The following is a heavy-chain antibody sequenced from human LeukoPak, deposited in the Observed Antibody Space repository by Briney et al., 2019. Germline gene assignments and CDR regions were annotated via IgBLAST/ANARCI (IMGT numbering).Heavy chain of an antibody. V-gene: IGHV1-2*02. CDR1: GYTFTGYY. CDR3: ARGEGYYDSSGYLDFDY. J-gene: IGHJ4*02. D-gene: IGHD3-22*01. CDR2: INPNSGGT. Sequence: ASVKVSCKASGYTFTGYYMHWVRQAPGQGLEWMGWINPNSGGTNYAQKFQGRVTMTRDTSISTAYMELSRLRSDDTAVYYCARGEGYYDSSGYLDFDYWGQGTLVTVSS.